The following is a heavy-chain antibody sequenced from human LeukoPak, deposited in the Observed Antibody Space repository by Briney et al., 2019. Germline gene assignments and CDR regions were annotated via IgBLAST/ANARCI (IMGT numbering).Heavy chain of an antibody. CDR2: ISKTGTTI. Sequence: PGGSLRLSCAASGFTFSVYYMTWIRQAPGNGLEAPGNGLEWLSHISKTGTTIYYADSVKGRFTITRDNAKNSLYLHMNSPRADDTAVYYCVAGVALDYWGQGALVTVSS. D-gene: IGHD3-3*01. CDR3: VAGVALDY. V-gene: IGHV3-11*01. CDR1: GFTFSVYY. J-gene: IGHJ4*02.